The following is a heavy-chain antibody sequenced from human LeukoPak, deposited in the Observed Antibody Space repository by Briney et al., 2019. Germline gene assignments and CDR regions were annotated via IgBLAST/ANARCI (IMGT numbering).Heavy chain of an antibody. Sequence: ASVEVSCRASGYTFTGNYIHWVRQAPGQGLEWVGWINPKDGRTNYAQRFQDRVTMTRDTSISTAYMDLSSLRSDDTAVYYCARVTGGSSGDFWGQGTLVTVSS. D-gene: IGHD2-15*01. CDR1: GYTFTGNY. V-gene: IGHV1-2*02. CDR2: INPKDGRT. CDR3: ARVTGGSSGDF. J-gene: IGHJ4*02.